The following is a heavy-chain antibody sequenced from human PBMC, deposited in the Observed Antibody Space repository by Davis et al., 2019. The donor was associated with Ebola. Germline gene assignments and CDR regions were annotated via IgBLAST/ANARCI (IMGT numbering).Heavy chain of an antibody. CDR1: GFTFSNAW. Sequence: GESLKISCAASGFTFSNAWMSWVRQAPGKGLEWVGRIKSKTDGGTTDYAAPVKGRFTISRDDSKNTLYLQMNSLKTEDTAVYYCTTGTVTTFYYGMDVWGQGTTVTVSS. D-gene: IGHD4-11*01. CDR3: TTGTVTTFYYGMDV. J-gene: IGHJ6*02. V-gene: IGHV3-15*01. CDR2: IKSKTDGGTT.